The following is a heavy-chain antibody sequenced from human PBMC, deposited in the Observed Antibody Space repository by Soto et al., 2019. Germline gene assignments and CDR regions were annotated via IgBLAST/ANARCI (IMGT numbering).Heavy chain of an antibody. J-gene: IGHJ6*03. D-gene: IGHD3-10*01. CDR2: ISSSSSYI. Sequence: GGSLRLSCAASGFAFSSYSMNWVRQAPGRGLEWVASISSSSSYIYYVDSVRGRFTISRENAKSSLYLQMNSLRDEDTAVYYCSSPYGSGSYSGYFYMDVWGKGTTVTVSS. CDR1: GFAFSSYS. V-gene: IGHV3-21*01. CDR3: SSPYGSGSYSGYFYMDV.